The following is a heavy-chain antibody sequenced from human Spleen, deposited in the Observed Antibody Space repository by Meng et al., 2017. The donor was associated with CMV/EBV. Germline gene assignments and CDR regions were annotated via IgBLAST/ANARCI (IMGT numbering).Heavy chain of an antibody. J-gene: IGHJ4*02. CDR2: IKCDGSEK. D-gene: IGHD3-16*01. Sequence: ASGFTFSSSWMHWVCQAPEKGLEWVADIKCDGSEKYYVDSVKGRLTISRDTSKNSLDLQMERLRVEDTAVYYCARDAVSGSYGNDFWGQGTLVTVSS. V-gene: IGHV3-52*01. CDR1: GFTFSSSW. CDR3: ARDAVSGSYGNDF.